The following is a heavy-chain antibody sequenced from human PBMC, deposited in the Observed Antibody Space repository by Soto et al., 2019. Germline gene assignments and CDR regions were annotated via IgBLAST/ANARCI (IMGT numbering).Heavy chain of an antibody. D-gene: IGHD3-3*01. J-gene: IGHJ5*02. CDR2: ISSSSSTI. CDR3: ARELRFLEWLSLNRFDP. Sequence: HPGGSLRLSCAASGFTFSSYSMNWVRQAPGKGLEWVSYISSSSSTIYYADSVKGRFTISRDNAKNSLYLQMNSLRDEDTAVYYCARELRFLEWLSLNRFDPWGQGTLVTVSS. V-gene: IGHV3-48*02. CDR1: GFTFSSYS.